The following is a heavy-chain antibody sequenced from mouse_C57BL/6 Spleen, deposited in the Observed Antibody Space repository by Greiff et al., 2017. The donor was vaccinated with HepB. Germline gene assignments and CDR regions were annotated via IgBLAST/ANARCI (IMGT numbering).Heavy chain of an antibody. CDR1: GFSINSDCY. CDR2: TFYSGIT. J-gene: IGHJ4*01. V-gene: IGHV3-3*01. Sequence: VQLQQSGPSLVRPSQTLSLTCTVSGFSINSDCYWIWIRQFPGNKLEYIGYTFYSGITYYNPSLEIRTYITRDTSKNQFSLKLSSVTSEDTATYYCARAYGNYDYYAMDYWGQGTSVTVSS. D-gene: IGHD2-1*01. CDR3: ARAYGNYDYYAMDY.